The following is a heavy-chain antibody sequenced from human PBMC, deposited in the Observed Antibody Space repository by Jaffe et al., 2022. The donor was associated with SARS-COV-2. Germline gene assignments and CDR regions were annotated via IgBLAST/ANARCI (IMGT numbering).Heavy chain of an antibody. CDR1: GFTFSSYA. Sequence: EVQLLESGGGLVQPGGSLRLSCAASGFTFSSYAMSWVRQAPGKGLEWVSAISDSGRTTYNADSVKGRFAISRDNSKNTLYLQMNSLSAEDTALYYCAKDRGAVAGYPRFFDYWGQGTLVTVSS. J-gene: IGHJ4*02. V-gene: IGHV3-23*01. D-gene: IGHD6-19*01. CDR2: ISDSGRTT. CDR3: AKDRGAVAGYPRFFDY.